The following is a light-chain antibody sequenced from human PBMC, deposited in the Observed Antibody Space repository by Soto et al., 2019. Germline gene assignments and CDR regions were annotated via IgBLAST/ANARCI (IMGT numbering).Light chain of an antibody. CDR1: QNVNNW. Sequence: DIQMTQFPSALSASVGYRVTITCRASQNVNNWLAWYQHKPGKAPQLLIYDASVLETGFPSRFSGSGSGTEFTLAISGLQSDDFATYYCQQYNTYWTFGPGTKVEIK. V-gene: IGKV1-5*01. J-gene: IGKJ1*01. CDR2: DAS. CDR3: QQYNTYWT.